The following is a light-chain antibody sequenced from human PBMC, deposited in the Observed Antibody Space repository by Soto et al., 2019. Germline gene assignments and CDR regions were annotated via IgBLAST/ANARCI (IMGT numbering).Light chain of an antibody. CDR3: QQYGSSPVT. CDR1: QSVSSSY. CDR2: GAS. J-gene: IGKJ5*01. Sequence: EIVMTQSPATLSVSPGERATLSCRASQSVSSSYLAWYQQKPGQAPRLLIYGASSRATGIPDRFSGSGSGTDFTLTISRQEPEDFAVYYCQQYGSSPVTFGQGKRLEIK. V-gene: IGKV3-20*01.